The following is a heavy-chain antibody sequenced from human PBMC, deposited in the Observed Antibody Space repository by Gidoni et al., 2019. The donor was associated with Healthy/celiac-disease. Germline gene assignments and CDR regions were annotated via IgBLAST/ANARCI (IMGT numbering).Heavy chain of an antibody. CDR1: GGSFSGYY. Sequence: QVQLQQWRAGLCTPSETLSSTCAVYGGSFSGYYWSWIRQPPGKGLEWIGELNHSGSTNYNPSLKSRVTISVDTSKNQFYLKLSSVTAADTAVYYCARGSRGVTYFDYWGQGTLVTVSS. CDR2: LNHSGST. V-gene: IGHV4-34*01. D-gene: IGHD3-10*01. CDR3: ARGSRGVTYFDY. J-gene: IGHJ4*02.